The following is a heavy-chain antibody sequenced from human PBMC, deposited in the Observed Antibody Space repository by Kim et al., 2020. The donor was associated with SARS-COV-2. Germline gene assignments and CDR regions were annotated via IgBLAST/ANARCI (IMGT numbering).Heavy chain of an antibody. Sequence: GGSLRLSCAASGFTFSSYGMHWVRQAPGKGLEWVAVISYDGSNKYYADSVKGRFTISRDNSKNTLYLQMNSPRAEDTAVYYCARDPRGVTMVRGVIIGTDYWGQGTLVTVSS. J-gene: IGHJ4*02. D-gene: IGHD3-10*01. CDR1: GFTFSSYG. V-gene: IGHV3-33*05. CDR2: ISYDGSNK. CDR3: ARDPRGVTMVRGVIIGTDY.